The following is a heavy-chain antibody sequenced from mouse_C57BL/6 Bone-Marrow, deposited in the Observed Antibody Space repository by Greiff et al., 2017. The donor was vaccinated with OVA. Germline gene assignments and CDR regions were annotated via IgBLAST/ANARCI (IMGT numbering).Heavy chain of an antibody. CDR2: SRNKANDYTT. V-gene: IGHV7-1*01. CDR1: GFTFSDFY. Sequence: EVKVVESGGGLVQSGRSLRLSCATSGFTFSDFYMEWVRQAPGKGLEWIAASRNKANDYTTEYSASVKGRFIVSRDTSQSILYLQMNALRAEDTAIYYCARDARYYGNWGQGTTLTVSS. CDR3: ARDARYYGN. J-gene: IGHJ2*01. D-gene: IGHD1-1*01.